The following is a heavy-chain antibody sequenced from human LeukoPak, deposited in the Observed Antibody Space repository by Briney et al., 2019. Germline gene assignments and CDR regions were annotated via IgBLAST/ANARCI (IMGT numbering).Heavy chain of an antibody. D-gene: IGHD5-18*01. CDR2: VFNSGGS. J-gene: IGHJ4*02. V-gene: IGHV4-59*01. CDR1: GGSFSDYY. Sequence: SETLSLTCGVYGGSFSDYYWSWIRQPPGKGLEWIGYVFNSGGSNYNPSLQSRVTMSVDTSKNQFSLKLSSVTAADTAVYYCVRTLGGYTYGPFDYWGQGTLVTVSS. CDR3: VRTLGGYTYGPFDY.